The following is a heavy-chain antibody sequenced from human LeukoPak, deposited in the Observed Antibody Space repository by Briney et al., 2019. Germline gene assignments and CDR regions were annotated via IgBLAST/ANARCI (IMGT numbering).Heavy chain of an antibody. CDR2: ISSSGSTI. CDR3: AELGINMIGGV. Sequence: GGSLRLSCAASGFTFSSYEMSWVRQAPGKGLEWVSYISSSGSTIYYADSVKGRFTISRDNAKNSLYLQMNSLRAEDTAVYYCAELGINMIGGVWGKGTTVTISS. CDR1: GFTFSSYE. J-gene: IGHJ6*04. D-gene: IGHD3-10*02. V-gene: IGHV3-48*03.